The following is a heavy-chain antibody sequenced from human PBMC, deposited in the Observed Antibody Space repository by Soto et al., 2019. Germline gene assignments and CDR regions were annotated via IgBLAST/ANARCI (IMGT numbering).Heavy chain of an antibody. J-gene: IGHJ4*02. D-gene: IGHD3-3*01. CDR3: TRRSGYYHVYFDY. Sequence: PGGSLRLSCTASGFTFGDYAMSWFRQAPGKGLEWVGFIRSKANGGTTEHAASVKGRVTISRDDSKSIAYLHMNSLKTEDTAVYYCTRRSGYYHVYFDYWGQGTLVTVSS. V-gene: IGHV3-49*03. CDR2: IRSKANGGTT. CDR1: GFTFGDYA.